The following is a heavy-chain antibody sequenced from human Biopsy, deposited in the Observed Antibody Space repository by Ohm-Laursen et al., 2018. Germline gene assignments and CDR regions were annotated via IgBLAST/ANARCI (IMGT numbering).Heavy chain of an antibody. Sequence: SVKVSRKASGYSFTSYGISWVRRAPGEGLEWTGRISGYNGNTNYAQKFQGRVTMTADTSTSTVYMEGRGLRSDDTAVYYCARVTLPPYLDYWGQGTRVSVSS. J-gene: IGHJ4*02. CDR1: GYSFTSYG. V-gene: IGHV1-18*01. CDR2: ISGYNGNT. D-gene: IGHD5/OR15-5a*01. CDR3: ARVTLPPYLDY.